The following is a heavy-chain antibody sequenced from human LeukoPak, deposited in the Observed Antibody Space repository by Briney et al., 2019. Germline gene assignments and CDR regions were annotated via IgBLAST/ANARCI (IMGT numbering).Heavy chain of an antibody. CDR2: IYDSGIT. V-gene: IGHV4-39*07. J-gene: IGHJ5*02. Sequence: KSSETLSLTCSVSGGSISSSTYYWGWIRQPPGKGLEWIGGIYDSGITYYNPSLKSRVTISVDTSKNQFSLKLSSVTAADTAVYYCARDLSNFWSGYFNWFDPWGQGTLVTVSS. D-gene: IGHD3-3*01. CDR1: GGSISSSTYY. CDR3: ARDLSNFWSGYFNWFDP.